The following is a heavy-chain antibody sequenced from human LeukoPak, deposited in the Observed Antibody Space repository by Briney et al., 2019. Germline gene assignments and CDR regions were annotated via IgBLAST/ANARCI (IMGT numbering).Heavy chain of an antibody. CDR1: GFTFSSYG. J-gene: IGHJ3*02. Sequence: GGSLRLSCAASGFTFSSYGMHWVRQAPGKGLEWVALISYDGSNKYYADSVKGRFTISRDNAKNSLYLQMNSLRAEDTALYYCAKGTTFDAFDMWGQGTMVTVSS. CDR2: ISYDGSNK. CDR3: AKGTTFDAFDM. V-gene: IGHV3-30*18. D-gene: IGHD2/OR15-2a*01.